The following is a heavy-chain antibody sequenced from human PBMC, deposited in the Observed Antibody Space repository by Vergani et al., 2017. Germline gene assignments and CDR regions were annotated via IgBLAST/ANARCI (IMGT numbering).Heavy chain of an antibody. D-gene: IGHD1-26*01. J-gene: IGHJ4*02. CDR2: IRSKANSYAT. Sequence: EVQLVESGGGLVQPGGSLKLSCAASGFTFSGCAMHWVRQASGKGLEWVGRIRSKANSYATAYAASVKGRFTISRDDSKNTAYLQMNSLRPEDTATYYCVKDAGSYENFFDSWGQGTLVTVSS. V-gene: IGHV3-73*02. CDR1: GFTFSGCA. CDR3: VKDAGSYENFFDS.